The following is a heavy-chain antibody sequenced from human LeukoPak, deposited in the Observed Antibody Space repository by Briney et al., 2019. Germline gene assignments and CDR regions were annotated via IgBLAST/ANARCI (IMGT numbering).Heavy chain of an antibody. CDR1: GFTFSDYA. D-gene: IGHD6-19*01. CDR2: ISSNGGSI. Sequence: PGGSLTLSCAASGFTFSDYAMHWLRQAPGKELEYVSPISSNGGSIHYANSVKGRFTISRDNSKNTLYLQMDSLRAEDMSVYYCARDTCGCGSGWHLYWYFDLWGRGTLVTVSS. J-gene: IGHJ2*01. V-gene: IGHV3-64*01. CDR3: ARDTCGCGSGWHLYWYFDL.